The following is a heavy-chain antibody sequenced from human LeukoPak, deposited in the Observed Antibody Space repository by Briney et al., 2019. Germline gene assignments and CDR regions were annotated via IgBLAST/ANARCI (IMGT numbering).Heavy chain of an antibody. CDR1: GDSLSRHY. D-gene: IGHD3-22*01. J-gene: IGHJ3*02. Sequence: SETLSLTCTVSGDSLSRHYWTWIRQPAGKGLEWIGHVYLSGSTNYNPSLKSRVTISVDTSKNQFSLKLSSVTAADTAVYYCARDYFYYDSSGYLDAFDIWGQGTMVTVSS. V-gene: IGHV4-4*07. CDR2: VYLSGST. CDR3: ARDYFYYDSSGYLDAFDI.